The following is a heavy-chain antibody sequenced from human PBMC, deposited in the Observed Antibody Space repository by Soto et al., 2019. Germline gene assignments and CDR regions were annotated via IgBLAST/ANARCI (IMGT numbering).Heavy chain of an antibody. CDR3: ARGGSHGQTFDY. CDR1: GGSISSGDYY. J-gene: IGHJ4*02. Sequence: SETLSLTCTVSGGSISSGDYYWSWLRQPPGKGLEWIGYIYYSGSTYYNPSLKSRVTISVDTSKNQFSLKLSSVTAADTAVYYCARGGSHGQTFDYWGQGTLVTVSS. CDR2: IYYSGST. D-gene: IGHD6-13*01. V-gene: IGHV4-30-4*01.